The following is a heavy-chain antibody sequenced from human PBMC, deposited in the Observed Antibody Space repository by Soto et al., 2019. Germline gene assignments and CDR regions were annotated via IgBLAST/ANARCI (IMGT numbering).Heavy chain of an antibody. CDR1: GFTVSSNY. Sequence: PGGSLRLSCAASGFTVSSNYMSWVRQAPGKGLEWVSVIYSGGSTNYADSVKGRFTISRDNSKNTLYLQMISLRAEDTAVYYCARDLYPGLDYWGQGTLLTVYS. CDR3: ARDLYPGLDY. D-gene: IGHD3-16*02. V-gene: IGHV3-66*01. J-gene: IGHJ4*02. CDR2: IYSGGST.